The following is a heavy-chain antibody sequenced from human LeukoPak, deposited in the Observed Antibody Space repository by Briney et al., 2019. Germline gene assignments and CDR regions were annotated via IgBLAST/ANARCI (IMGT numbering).Heavy chain of an antibody. D-gene: IGHD3-10*01. V-gene: IGHV3-33*06. CDR1: GFPFSSYG. CDR2: IWYDGSNR. CDR3: AKDFYGSGSYYFDY. Sequence: PGGSLRLSCAASGFPFSSYGMHWVRQAPGKGLEWVAVIWYDGSNRYYADSVKGRFTISRDNSKNTLYLQMNSLRAEDTAVYYCAKDFYGSGSYYFDYWGQGTLVTVSS. J-gene: IGHJ4*02.